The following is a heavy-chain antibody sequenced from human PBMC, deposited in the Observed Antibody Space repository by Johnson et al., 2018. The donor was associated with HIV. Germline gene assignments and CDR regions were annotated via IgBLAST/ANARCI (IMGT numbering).Heavy chain of an antibody. D-gene: IGHD3-22*01. CDR1: GFTFSSYW. V-gene: IGHV3-7*03. Sequence: VQLVESGGGLVQPGGSLRLSCAASGFTFSSYWMSWVRQAPGKGLEWVANIKQDGSEKYYVDSVKGRFTISRDNAKNSLYLQMNSLRAEDTALYYCAREAPMTNDAFDIWGQGTMVTVSS. J-gene: IGHJ3*02. CDR2: IKQDGSEK. CDR3: AREAPMTNDAFDI.